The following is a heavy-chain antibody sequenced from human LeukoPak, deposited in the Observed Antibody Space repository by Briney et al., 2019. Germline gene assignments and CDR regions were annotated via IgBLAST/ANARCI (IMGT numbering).Heavy chain of an antibody. CDR2: MNPNSGNT. CDR3: ARGDDYDFWSGQGT. CDR1: GSTFTSYD. V-gene: IGHV1-8*01. Sequence: GASVKVSCKASGSTFTSYDINWVRQATGQGLEWMGWMNPNSGNTGYAQKFQGRVTMTRNTSISTAYMELSSLRSEDTAVYYCARGDDYDFWSGQGTWGQGTLVTVSS. D-gene: IGHD3-3*01. J-gene: IGHJ5*02.